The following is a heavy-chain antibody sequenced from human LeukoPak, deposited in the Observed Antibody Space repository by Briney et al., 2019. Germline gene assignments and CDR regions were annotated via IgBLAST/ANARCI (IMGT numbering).Heavy chain of an antibody. J-gene: IGHJ4*02. D-gene: IGHD6-19*01. V-gene: IGHV3-53*01. CDR2: IYSGDST. CDR3: AREGLYSSGLDY. CDR1: GFTFSSYE. Sequence: PGGSLRLSCAASGFTFSSYEMNWVRQAPGKGLEWVSVIYSGDSTYYADSVKGRFTVSRDNSKNTLYLQMNSLRAEDTAVYYCAREGLYSSGLDYWGQGTLVTVSS.